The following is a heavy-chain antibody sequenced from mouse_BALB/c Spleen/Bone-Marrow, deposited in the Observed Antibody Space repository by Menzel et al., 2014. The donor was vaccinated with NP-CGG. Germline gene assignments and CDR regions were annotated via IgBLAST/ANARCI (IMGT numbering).Heavy chain of an antibody. CDR3: TRLTYYGLSDY. J-gene: IGHJ2*01. CDR2: INPESSTV. D-gene: IGHD1-2*01. Sequence: EVKVVESGGGLVQPGGSLKLSCTASGFDFSRYWMSWVRQAPGKGLQWIGEINPESSTVNYTPSLKDKFIISRDNAKNALYLQVSKVRSEDTAFYYCTRLTYYGLSDYWGQGTTLTVSS. V-gene: IGHV4-1*02. CDR1: GFDFSRYW.